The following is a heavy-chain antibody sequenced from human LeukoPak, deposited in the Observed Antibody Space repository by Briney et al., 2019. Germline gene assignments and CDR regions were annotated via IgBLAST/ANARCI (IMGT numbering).Heavy chain of an antibody. CDR2: ITPSGDST. J-gene: IGHJ4*02. V-gene: IGHV1-46*01. Sequence: ASVKVSCKTSVDTFSSYYIHWVRQPPGQGLEWMGIITPSGDSTNYAQKFQGRVTMTRDTSTRTVYMELSSLRSEDTGVYYCAREGFHGRELFPTFDYWGQGTLVTVSS. CDR1: VDTFSSYY. D-gene: IGHD3-10*01. CDR3: AREGFHGRELFPTFDY.